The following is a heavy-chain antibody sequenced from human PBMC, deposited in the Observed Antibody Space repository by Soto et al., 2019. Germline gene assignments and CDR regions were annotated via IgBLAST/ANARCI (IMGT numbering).Heavy chain of an antibody. Sequence: EVQLVESGGGLVQPGGSLRLSCAASGFTFSSYEMNWVRQAPGKGLEWVSYITSSGGTIYYADVVKGRFTISRDNAQNSLYLQMNSLRAEDTAVYYCARDGPYGDWFDPWGQGALVTVSS. CDR3: ARDGPYGDWFDP. J-gene: IGHJ5*02. D-gene: IGHD4-17*01. V-gene: IGHV3-48*03. CDR2: ITSSGGTI. CDR1: GFTFSSYE.